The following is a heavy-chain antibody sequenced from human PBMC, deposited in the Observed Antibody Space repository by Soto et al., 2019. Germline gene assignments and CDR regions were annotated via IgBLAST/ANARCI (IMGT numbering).Heavy chain of an antibody. CDR2: VSGSGDST. CDR3: AKGAYSSGWSYYFDY. D-gene: IGHD6-19*01. J-gene: IGHJ4*02. V-gene: IGHV3-23*01. CDR1: GFTFSSYA. Sequence: EVQLLESGGGLVQPGGSLRLSCAASGFTFSSYAMSWVRQAPGKGLEWVSAVSGSGDSTYHADSVKGRFTISRDNSTNTLYLQMNSLRAEDTAVYYCAKGAYSSGWSYYFDYWGQGTLVTVSS.